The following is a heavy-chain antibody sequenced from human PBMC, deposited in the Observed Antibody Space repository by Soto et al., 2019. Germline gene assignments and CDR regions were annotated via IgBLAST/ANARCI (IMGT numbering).Heavy chain of an antibody. D-gene: IGHD3-3*02. CDR2: ITSDGATP. V-gene: IGHV3-74*01. Sequence: EVRLVESGGGLVQPGGSLRLSWVASGFTFSSHMMHWVRQGPGKGLELVSRITSDGATPAYADSVKGRFTISRDNAQNPRYMQMNSLRVEYTDVYYWARGASIRGHLFYPWGQGTLVTVAS. CDR3: ARGASIRGHLFYP. CDR1: GFTFSSHM. J-gene: IGHJ5*02.